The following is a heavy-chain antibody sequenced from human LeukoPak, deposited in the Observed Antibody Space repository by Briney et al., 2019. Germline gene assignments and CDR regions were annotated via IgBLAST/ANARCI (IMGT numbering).Heavy chain of an antibody. Sequence: PSETLSLTCTVSGGSISSYYWSWLRQPPGKGLEWTGYIYYSGSTNYNPSLKSRVTISVDTSKNQFSLKLSSVTAADTAVYYCARQEQQLIYNWFDPWGQGTLVTVSS. J-gene: IGHJ5*02. V-gene: IGHV4-59*01. D-gene: IGHD6-13*01. CDR1: GGSISSYY. CDR2: IYYSGST. CDR3: ARQEQQLIYNWFDP.